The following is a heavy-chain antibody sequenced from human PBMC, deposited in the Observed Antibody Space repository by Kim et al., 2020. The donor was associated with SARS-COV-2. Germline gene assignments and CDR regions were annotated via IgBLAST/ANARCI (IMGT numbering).Heavy chain of an antibody. V-gene: IGHV3-11*01. Sequence: STIYYADSVKGRFTISRDNAKNSLYLQMNSLRAEDTAVYYCASLGTHISTWGQGTLVTVSS. J-gene: IGHJ5*02. D-gene: IGHD7-27*01. CDR2: STI. CDR3: ASLGTHIST.